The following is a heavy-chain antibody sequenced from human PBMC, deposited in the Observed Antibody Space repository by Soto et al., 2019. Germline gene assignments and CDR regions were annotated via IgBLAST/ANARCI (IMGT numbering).Heavy chain of an antibody. Sequence: QVQLVQSGAEVKKPGSSVKVSCKASGGTFSNFALISWVRQAPGQGLEWMGGIIPIDATVNYAQKFQGRITVTADESTTTAFMDLGSLSSEDTAVYYCARDLLGFGYTYRDVWGQGTTVTVSS. D-gene: IGHD3-10*01. CDR3: ARDLLGFGYTYRDV. CDR1: GGTFSNFA. V-gene: IGHV1-69*12. CDR2: IIPIDATV. J-gene: IGHJ6*01.